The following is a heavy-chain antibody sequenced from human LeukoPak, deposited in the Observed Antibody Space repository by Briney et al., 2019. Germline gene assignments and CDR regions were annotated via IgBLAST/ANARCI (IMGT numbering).Heavy chain of an antibody. CDR2: IDPSDSYT. V-gene: IGHV5-10-1*01. J-gene: IGHJ4*02. CDR1: GYIFTSYW. Sequence: GESLKISCQGSGYIFTSYWISWVRQMPGKGLEWMGRIDPSDSYTNYSPSFQGHVTISADKSISTAYLQWSSLKASDTAMYYCARHAMGYDSSGYQDYWGQGTLVTVSS. CDR3: ARHAMGYDSSGYQDY. D-gene: IGHD3-22*01.